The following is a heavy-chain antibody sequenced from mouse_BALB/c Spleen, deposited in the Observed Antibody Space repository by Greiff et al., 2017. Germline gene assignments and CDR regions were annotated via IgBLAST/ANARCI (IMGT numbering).Heavy chain of an antibody. CDR1: GFSLTSYD. CDR3: VRESDGSSYGSWFAY. V-gene: IGHV2-9-2*01. J-gene: IGHJ3*01. Sequence: VKLMESGPGLVAPSQSLSITCTVSGFSLTSYDISWIRQPPGKGLEWLGVIWTGGGTNYNSAFMSRLSISKDNSKSQVFLKMNSLQTDDTAIYYCVRESDGSSYGSWFAYWGQGTLVTVSA. D-gene: IGHD1-1*01. CDR2: IWTGGGT.